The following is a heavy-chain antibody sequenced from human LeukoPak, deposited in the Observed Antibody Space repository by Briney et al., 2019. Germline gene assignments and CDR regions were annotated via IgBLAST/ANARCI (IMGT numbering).Heavy chain of an antibody. CDR2: IGIDSGNT. CDR1: GFPFIGYS. Sequence: GGSLRLSRTASGFPFIGYSMNWVRQAPGKGLEWISYIGIDSGNTKYADSVRGRFTISTDKAKNSLYLQMNSLRVEDTAVYYCARDHNYAFDNWGQGTLVSVAS. D-gene: IGHD1-1*01. V-gene: IGHV3-48*01. CDR3: ARDHNYAFDN. J-gene: IGHJ4*02.